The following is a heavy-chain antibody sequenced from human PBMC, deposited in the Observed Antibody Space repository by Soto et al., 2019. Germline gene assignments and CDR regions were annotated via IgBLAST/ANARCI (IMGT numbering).Heavy chain of an antibody. CDR2: ISSSSSYI. J-gene: IGHJ6*02. CDR1: GFILSDCA. D-gene: IGHD3-22*01. Sequence: GGSLRLSCATSGFILSDCAMNWVRQAPGKGLEWVSSISSSSSYIYYADSVKGRFTISRDNAKNSLYLQMNSLRAEDTAVYYCARDGVYDSSGAYLGYYYYYGMDVWGQGTTVTVSS. V-gene: IGHV3-21*01. CDR3: ARDGVYDSSGAYLGYYYYYGMDV.